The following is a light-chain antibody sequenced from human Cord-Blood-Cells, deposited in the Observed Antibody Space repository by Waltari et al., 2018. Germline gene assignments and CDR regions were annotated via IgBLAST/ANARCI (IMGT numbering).Light chain of an antibody. V-gene: IGLV2-14*01. CDR3: SSYTSSSTVV. J-gene: IGLJ2*01. Sequence: QSALTQPASVSGSPGQSITISCTGTSRDVGGYNYVSWYQQHPGKAPKLMIYEVSNRPSGVSNRFSGSKSGNTASLTISGLQAEDEADSYCSSYTSSSTVVFGGGTKLTVL. CDR1: SRDVGGYNY. CDR2: EVS.